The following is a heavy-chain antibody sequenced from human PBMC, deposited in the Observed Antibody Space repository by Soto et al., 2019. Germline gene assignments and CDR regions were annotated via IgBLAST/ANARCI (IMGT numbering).Heavy chain of an antibody. J-gene: IGHJ6*02. D-gene: IGHD3-16*01. CDR3: ARQGMITRPKYGMDV. Sequence: RCGYKDSRSRIGREHEKNEKGLEWMGIIYPGDSDTRSSPSFQGQATISAAQSISPAYLQWSSLKASDTAMYYCARQGMITRPKYGMDVWGQGTTVTGFS. CDR2: IYPGDSDT. CDR1: GYKDSRSR. V-gene: IGHV5-51*07.